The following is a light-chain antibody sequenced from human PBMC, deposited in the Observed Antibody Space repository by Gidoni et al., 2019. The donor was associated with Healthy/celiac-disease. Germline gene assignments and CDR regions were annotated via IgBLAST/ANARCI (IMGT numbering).Light chain of an antibody. V-gene: IGKV4-1*01. Sequence: DSVMTQSPDSMAVSLGERATINCKSSQIVLYSSNNKNYLAWYQQKPGQPPKLLIYWASTRESGVPDRFSGSGSGTDFTLTISSLQAEDVAVYYCQQYYSTPWTFGQGTKVEIK. CDR3: QQYYSTPWT. J-gene: IGKJ1*01. CDR2: WAS. CDR1: QIVLYSSNNKNY.